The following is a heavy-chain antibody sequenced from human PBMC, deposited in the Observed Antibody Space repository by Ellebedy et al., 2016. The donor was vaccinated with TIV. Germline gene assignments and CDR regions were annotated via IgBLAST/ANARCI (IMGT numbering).Heavy chain of an antibody. CDR1: GFNVSINY. D-gene: IGHD1-1*01. V-gene: IGHV3-66*01. J-gene: IGHJ3*02. CDR3: SRETYNDVDLNLWGIFDM. Sequence: PGGSLRLSCAASGFNVSINYMSWVRQAPGKGLEWVPVINRDGGTYYADSLKGRFTISRDNSKNTVFLQIKSLRAEDTAVYYCSRETYNDVDLNLWGIFDMWGQGTMVTVSS. CDR2: INRDGGT.